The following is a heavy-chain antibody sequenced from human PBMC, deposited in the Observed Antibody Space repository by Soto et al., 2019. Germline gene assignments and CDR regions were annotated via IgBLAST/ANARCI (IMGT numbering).Heavy chain of an antibody. J-gene: IGHJ3*02. Sequence: GGSLRLSCAASGFTFSSYWMHWVRQAPGKGLVWVSRINSDGSSTSYADSVKGRFTISRDNAKNTLYLQMNSLRAEDTAVYYCAREGIAAAGTAFDIWGQGTMVTVSS. CDR3: AREGIAAAGTAFDI. D-gene: IGHD6-13*01. V-gene: IGHV3-74*01. CDR2: INSDGSST. CDR1: GFTFSSYW.